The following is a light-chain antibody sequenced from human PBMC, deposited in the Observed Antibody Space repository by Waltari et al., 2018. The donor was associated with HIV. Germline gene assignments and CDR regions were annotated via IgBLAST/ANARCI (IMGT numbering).Light chain of an antibody. CDR1: QSISSW. Sequence: DIQMTQSPSTLSASVGDRVTITCRASQSISSWLAWYQQKPGKAPKLLIYKASSLESWVPSRFSGSGSGTEFTLTISSLQPDDFATYYCQQYNSYSYTFDQGTKLEIK. CDR2: KAS. J-gene: IGKJ2*01. CDR3: QQYNSYSYT. V-gene: IGKV1-5*03.